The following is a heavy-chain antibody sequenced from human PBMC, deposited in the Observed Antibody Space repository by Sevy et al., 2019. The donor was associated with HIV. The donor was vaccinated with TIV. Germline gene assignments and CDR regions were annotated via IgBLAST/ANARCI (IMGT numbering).Heavy chain of an antibody. CDR1: GFTFSSYA. V-gene: IGHV3-30-3*01. CDR2: ISYDGSNK. D-gene: IGHD3-22*01. J-gene: IGHJ3*02. CDR3: ARDSVAKHYYDSSDDAFDI. Sequence: GGSLRLSCAASGFTFSSYAMHWVRQAPGKGLQWVAVISYDGSNKYYADSVKGRFTISRDNSKNTLYLQMNSLRAEDTAVYYCARDSVAKHYYDSSDDAFDIWGQRTMVTVS.